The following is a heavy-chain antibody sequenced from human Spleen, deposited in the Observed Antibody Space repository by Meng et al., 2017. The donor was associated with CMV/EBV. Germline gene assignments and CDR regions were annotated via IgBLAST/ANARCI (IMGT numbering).Heavy chain of an antibody. V-gene: IGHV1-69*05. D-gene: IGHD2-8*01. CDR2: IIPLFGGA. CDR3: AGNDQLLMYFVDY. CDR1: RCTFNNYA. Sequence: CKASRCTFNNYAFTWVRQAPGQGLECMGGIIPLFGGADYAQKFQGRVTITTDESTTTAYMELSSLRSEDTALYFCAGNDQLLMYFVDYWGQGTLVTVSS. J-gene: IGHJ4*02.